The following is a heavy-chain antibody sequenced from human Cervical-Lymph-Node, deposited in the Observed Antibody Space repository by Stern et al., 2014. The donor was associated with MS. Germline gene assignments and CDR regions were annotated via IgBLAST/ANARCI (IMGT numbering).Heavy chain of an antibody. Sequence: VQLVQSGGGLVRPGGSLRLSCAASGFTFSDYYMTWIRQAPGKGLEWPPYISSSADTMYYADSVKGRFTISRDNAENSLYLQMNSLRAEDTAVYYCARGRVSYNGMDVWGQGTTVTVS. CDR1: GFTFSDYY. CDR3: ARGRVSYNGMDV. CDR2: ISSSADTM. D-gene: IGHD3-10*01. J-gene: IGHJ6*02. V-gene: IGHV3-11*01.